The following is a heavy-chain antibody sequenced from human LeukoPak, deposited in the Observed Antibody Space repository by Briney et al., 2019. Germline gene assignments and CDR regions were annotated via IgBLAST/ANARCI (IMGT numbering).Heavy chain of an antibody. CDR2: ISDTAGTI. V-gene: IGHV3-11*01. D-gene: IGHD2-21*02. CDR3: ARGGDYCGGDRYPLYFHD. J-gene: IGHJ1*01. CDR1: GFTFSDYY. Sequence: GGSLRLSCTASGFTFSDYYMFWIRQAPGKGLEWVSYISDTAGTIYYADSVKGRFTISRDNAKNSLSLQMNSLRAEDTALYYCARGGDYCGGDRYPLYFHDWGQGTLVSVSS.